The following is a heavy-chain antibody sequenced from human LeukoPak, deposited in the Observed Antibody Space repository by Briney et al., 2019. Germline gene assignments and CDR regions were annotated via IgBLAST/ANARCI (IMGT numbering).Heavy chain of an antibody. J-gene: IGHJ4*02. CDR3: ARGLRNRGLDFDY. D-gene: IGHD7-27*01. V-gene: IGHV3-48*03. CDR2: ISTGATI. CDR1: GFTFRTYE. Sequence: GRSLRLSCAASGFTFRTYEMNWVRQAPGKGLEWVSYISTGATIYYADSVKGRFTISRDNAKNSLYLQMNRLRAEDTATYYCARGLRNRGLDFDYWGQGTLVTVSS.